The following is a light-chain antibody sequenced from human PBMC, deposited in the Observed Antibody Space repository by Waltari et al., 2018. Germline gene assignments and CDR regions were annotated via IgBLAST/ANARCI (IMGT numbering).Light chain of an antibody. V-gene: IGKV1-5*03. CDR1: QNINSW. Sequence: DIQMTQSPSTLSASVGDRVTITCRASQNINSWLAWYQQKPGKAPKLLMYKASSLESGVPSRFSGRGSGTEFTLTITSLQPDDFATYFCQHYNNYSPWTFGQGTKVEVK. J-gene: IGKJ1*01. CDR2: KAS. CDR3: QHYNNYSPWT.